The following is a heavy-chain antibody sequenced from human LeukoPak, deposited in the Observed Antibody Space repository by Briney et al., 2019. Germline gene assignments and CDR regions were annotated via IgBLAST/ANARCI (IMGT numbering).Heavy chain of an antibody. CDR2: ITGRSGYK. Sequence: GGSLRPSCAASGFSFSRYSMGWVRQAPGKGMEWVSTITGRSGYKDYTDSLKGRFTISRDNAKNSLFLQMNSLSADDTAVYYCAREAITVVNHFDLWGQGILATVSS. CDR3: AREAITVVNHFDL. J-gene: IGHJ4*02. D-gene: IGHD4-23*01. CDR1: GFSFSRYS. V-gene: IGHV3-21*01.